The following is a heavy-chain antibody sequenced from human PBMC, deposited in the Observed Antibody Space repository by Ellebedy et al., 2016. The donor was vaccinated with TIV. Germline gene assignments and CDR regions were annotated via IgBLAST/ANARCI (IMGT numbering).Heavy chain of an antibody. V-gene: IGHV4-31*03. CDR2: IYFSGST. CDR3: ARDGGRVQLVPYYYSMDV. CDR1: GVSLINY. D-gene: IGHD6-6*01. Sequence: SETLSLXXSVSGVSLINYWNWIRQHPGKGLEWIGYIYFSGSTHYNPSLKSRVTISVDTSKNQFSLKLNSVTAADTAVYYCARDGGRVQLVPYYYSMDVWGKGTTVTVSS. J-gene: IGHJ6*03.